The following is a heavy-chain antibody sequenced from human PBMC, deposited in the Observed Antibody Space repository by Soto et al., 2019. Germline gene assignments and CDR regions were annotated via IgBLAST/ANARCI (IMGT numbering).Heavy chain of an antibody. D-gene: IGHD3-10*01. J-gene: IGHJ4*02. Sequence: SDTLSLTCSVSGDSIRNLYWSWIRQPLGKGLEWIGYIYRGGSTKYNPSLKSRLTMSADTSKNQFSLNLTSVTAADTAVYYCGRHIRTIFYGSGSFYFDSWGQGILVTVSS. CDR3: GRHIRTIFYGSGSFYFDS. V-gene: IGHV4-4*08. CDR1: GDSIRNLY. CDR2: IYRGGST.